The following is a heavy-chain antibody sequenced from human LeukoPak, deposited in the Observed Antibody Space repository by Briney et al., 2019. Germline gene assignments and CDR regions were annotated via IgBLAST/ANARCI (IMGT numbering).Heavy chain of an antibody. V-gene: IGHV3-30*03. CDR1: GFTFSSYG. CDR2: ISYDGSNK. J-gene: IGHJ1*01. CDR3: AIDPNYYDSSGYFQH. D-gene: IGHD3-22*01. Sequence: GGSLRLSCAASGFTFSSYGMHWVRQALGKGLEWVAVISYDGSNKYYADSVKGRFTISRDNSKNTLYLQMNSLRAEDTAVYYCAIDPNYYDSSGYFQHWGQGTLVTVSS.